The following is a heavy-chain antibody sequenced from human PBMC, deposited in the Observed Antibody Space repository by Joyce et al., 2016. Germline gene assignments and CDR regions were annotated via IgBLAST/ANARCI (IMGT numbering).Heavy chain of an antibody. Sequence: QVQLQESGPGLVSPSETLSLTCAVSGGPVSHYYWRWVRQSPRKGLEWIGYIFYEGATNYHRPLNSRATISVDTSKNSFSLKVVSMPAADTAVYYCASLAPHEATFGMADFWGQGILVTVSS. CDR3: ASLAPHEATFGMADF. D-gene: IGHD1-14*01. CDR1: GGPVSHYY. J-gene: IGHJ4*02. V-gene: IGHV4-59*02. CDR2: IFYEGAT.